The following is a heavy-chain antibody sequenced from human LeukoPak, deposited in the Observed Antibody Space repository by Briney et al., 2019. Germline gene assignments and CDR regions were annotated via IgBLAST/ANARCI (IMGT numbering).Heavy chain of an antibody. CDR3: AREGFCGRTSYYGAYYHYMDV. V-gene: IGHV1-2*02. J-gene: IGHJ6*03. CDR2: INPNNGDT. D-gene: IGHD2-2*01. CDR1: GYTLTGYY. Sequence: GASVKVSCKASGYTLTGYYLHWVRQAPGQGLEWMGWINPNNGDTDYAQKFQGRVTMTWDTSISTAYMELSRLRSDDTAAYFCAREGFCGRTSYYGAYYHYMDVWGEGTTVTVSS.